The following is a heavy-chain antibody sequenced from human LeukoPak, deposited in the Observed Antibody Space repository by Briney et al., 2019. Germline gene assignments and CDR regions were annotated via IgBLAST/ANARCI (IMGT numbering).Heavy chain of an antibody. D-gene: IGHD3-3*01. Sequence: GGSLRLSCAASGFTFSSYAMSWVRQAPGKGLEWVSAISGSGGSTYYADSVKGRFTISRDNSKNTLYLQMNSLRAEDTAVYYCAKDTIFGVVIIPGYFDYWGQGTLVTVSS. CDR1: GFTFSSYA. CDR2: ISGSGGST. V-gene: IGHV3-23*01. CDR3: AKDTIFGVVIIPGYFDY. J-gene: IGHJ4*02.